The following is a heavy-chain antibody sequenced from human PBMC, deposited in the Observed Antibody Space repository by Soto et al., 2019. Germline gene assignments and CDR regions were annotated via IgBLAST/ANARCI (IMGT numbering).Heavy chain of an antibody. Sequence: QTLSLTCAISGDSVSCNSAASDLSRQSPSRGLEWLGRAYYRSRWHNDYAVSVNSRTTVTTDLSKNQFSLHLISVTPVNTAVYSCAGDFPYYVSSDSYLDYWGQGALVTVSS. CDR1: GDSVSCNSAA. D-gene: IGHD3-16*01. CDR3: AGDFPYYVSSDSYLDY. CDR2: AYYRSRWHN. V-gene: IGHV6-1*01. J-gene: IGHJ4*02.